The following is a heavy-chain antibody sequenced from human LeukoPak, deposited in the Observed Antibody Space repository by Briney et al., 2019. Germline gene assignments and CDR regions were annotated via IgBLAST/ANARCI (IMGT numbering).Heavy chain of an antibody. CDR3: ATSLWCGSPDAVDY. CDR2: FDPEDGET. D-gene: IGHD3-10*01. Sequence: ASVKVSCKVSGYTLTELSMHWVRQAPGKGLEWMGGFDPEDGETIYAQKFQGRVTMTEDTSTETAYMELSSLRSEDTAVYYCATSLWCGSPDAVDYWGQGTLVTVSS. J-gene: IGHJ4*02. V-gene: IGHV1-24*01. CDR1: GYTLTELS.